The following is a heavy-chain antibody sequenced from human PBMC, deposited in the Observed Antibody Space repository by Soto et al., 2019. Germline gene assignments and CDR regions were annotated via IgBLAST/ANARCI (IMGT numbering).Heavy chain of an antibody. V-gene: IGHV4-4*02. D-gene: IGHD3-22*01. CDR2: IYHSGST. CDR1: GGSISSSNW. CDR3: ANTYYDSSGCNFHY. Sequence: QVQLQESGPGLVKPSGTLSLTCAVSGGSISSSNWWSWVRQPPGKGLEWIGEIYHSGSTNYHPSLKSRVTISVDKSNNQCSLKLSSVTAADTAVYYCANTYYDSSGCNFHYWGQGTLVTVSS. J-gene: IGHJ4*02.